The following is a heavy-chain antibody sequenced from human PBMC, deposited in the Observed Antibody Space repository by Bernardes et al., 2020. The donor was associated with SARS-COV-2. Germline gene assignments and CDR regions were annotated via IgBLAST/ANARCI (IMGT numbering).Heavy chain of an antibody. Sequence: VSLRLSCAASGFTFSSYWMHWVRLGPGKGPVWVSRINGDGSSINYADSVKGRFTISRDNARNTLYLEMNSLRAEDTAVYYCARGSGNYYFDYWGQGTLLTVSS. V-gene: IGHV3-74*01. CDR2: INGDGSSI. D-gene: IGHD1-26*01. J-gene: IGHJ4*02. CDR3: ARGSGNYYFDY. CDR1: GFTFSSYW.